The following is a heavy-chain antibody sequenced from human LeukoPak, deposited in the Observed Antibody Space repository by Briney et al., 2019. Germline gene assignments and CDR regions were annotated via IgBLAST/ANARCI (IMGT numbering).Heavy chain of an antibody. CDR3: ARGSGLATIRGAFDI. CDR2: INPSSGGT. J-gene: IGHJ3*02. V-gene: IGHV1-46*01. Sequence: ASVKVSCKASGYTFTSYHMHWVRQAPGQGLEWMGIINPSSGGTSYAQKFQGRVTMTRDTSTSTVYMELRSLRSEDTAVYYCARGSGLATIRGAFDIWGLGTMVTVSS. CDR1: GYTFTSYH. D-gene: IGHD5-12*01.